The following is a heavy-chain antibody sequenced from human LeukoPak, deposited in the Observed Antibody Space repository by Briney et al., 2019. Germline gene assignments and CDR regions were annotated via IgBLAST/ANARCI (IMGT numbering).Heavy chain of an antibody. CDR2: ISAYNGNT. CDR1: GYTFTSYG. D-gene: IGHD3-3*01. V-gene: IGHV1-18*01. Sequence: GASVKVSCKASGYTFTSYGISWVRQAPGQRPEWMVWISAYNGNTNYAQKLQGRVTMTTDTSTSTAYMELRSLRSDDTAVYYCARAYDFWSGYPSGDYWGQGTLVTVSS. J-gene: IGHJ4*02. CDR3: ARAYDFWSGYPSGDY.